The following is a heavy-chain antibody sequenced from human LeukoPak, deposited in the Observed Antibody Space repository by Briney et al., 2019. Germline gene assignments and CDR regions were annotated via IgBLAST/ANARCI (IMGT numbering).Heavy chain of an antibody. D-gene: IGHD6-13*01. CDR3: TRGYSSSWYGEDYFDY. J-gene: IGHJ4*02. CDR1: GFTFSGSA. Sequence: QPGGSLRLSCAASGFTFSGSAMHWVRQASGKGLEWVGRIRSKANSYATAYAASVKGRFTIFRDDSKNTAYLQMNSLKTEDTAVYYCTRGYSSSWYGEDYFDYWGQGTLVTVSS. CDR2: IRSKANSYAT. V-gene: IGHV3-73*01.